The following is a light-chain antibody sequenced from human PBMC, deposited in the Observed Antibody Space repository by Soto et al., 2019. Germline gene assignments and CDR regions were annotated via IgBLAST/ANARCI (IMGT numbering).Light chain of an antibody. CDR2: AAS. V-gene: IGKV1-39*01. CDR3: QQSYSTPPLT. CDR1: QSVSSY. Sequence: DIQMTQSPSSLSASVGDRVTITCRASQSVSSYLNWYQQKPGKAPKLLIYAASSLQSGVPSRFSGSGSGTDFTLTISSLQTEDFATYACQQSYSTPPLTFGGGTKVEIK. J-gene: IGKJ4*01.